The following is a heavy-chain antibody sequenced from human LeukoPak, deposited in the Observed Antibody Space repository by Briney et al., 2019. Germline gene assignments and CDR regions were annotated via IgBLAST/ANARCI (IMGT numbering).Heavy chain of an antibody. CDR1: GFTLSDYY. CDR3: AKRRDFFDY. J-gene: IGHJ4*02. CDR2: ISSSGSTI. Sequence: GGSLRLSCAASGFTLSDYYMNWIRQAPGKGLEWVSYISSSGSTIDYADSVKGRFTISRDNAKNSLYLQMSSLRAEDTAVYYCAKRRDFFDYWGQGTQVTVSS. V-gene: IGHV3-11*01.